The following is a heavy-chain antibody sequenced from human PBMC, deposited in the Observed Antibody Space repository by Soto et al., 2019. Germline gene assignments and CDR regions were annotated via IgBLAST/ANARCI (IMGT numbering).Heavy chain of an antibody. J-gene: IGHJ3*02. CDR1: GYTFTSYG. CDR2: ISAYNGNT. Sequence: GASVKVSCKASGYTFTSYGISWVRQAPGQGLEWMGWISAYNGNTNYAQKLQGRVTMTTDTSTSTAYMELRSLRSDDTAVYYCARWQGGDCGGDCYLRLDAFDIWGQGTMVTVSS. V-gene: IGHV1-18*04. D-gene: IGHD2-21*02. CDR3: ARWQGGDCGGDCYLRLDAFDI.